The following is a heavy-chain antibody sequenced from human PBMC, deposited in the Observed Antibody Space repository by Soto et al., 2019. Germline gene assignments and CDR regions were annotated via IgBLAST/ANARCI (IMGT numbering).Heavy chain of an antibody. CDR3: TGEVASGY. V-gene: IGHV3-30*03. D-gene: IGHD2-8*02. CDR2: ISKDGNVK. J-gene: IGHJ4*02. CDR1: GFTFSSYG. Sequence: QVQLVESGGGVVQPGRSLRLSCAASGFTFSSYGMHWVRQAPGKGLEWVAVISKDGNVKYYAESVKGRFPISRDNSKNALDLQMNSLGAEVMVADYCTGEVASGYWGQGTLVTVSS.